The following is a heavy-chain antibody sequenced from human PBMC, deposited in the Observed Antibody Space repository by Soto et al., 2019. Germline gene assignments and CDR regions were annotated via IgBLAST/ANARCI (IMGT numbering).Heavy chain of an antibody. CDR1: GGTFSSYA. CDR2: IIPNSGGT. V-gene: IGHV1-2*02. J-gene: IGHJ4*02. CDR3: ASLGGLLRSDY. Sequence: ASVKVSCKASGGTFSSYAISWVRQAPGQGLEWMGGIIPNSGGTNYAQKFQGRVTMTRDTSISTAYMELSRLRPDDTAVYYCASLGGLLRSDYWGQGTLVTVSS. D-gene: IGHD1-26*01.